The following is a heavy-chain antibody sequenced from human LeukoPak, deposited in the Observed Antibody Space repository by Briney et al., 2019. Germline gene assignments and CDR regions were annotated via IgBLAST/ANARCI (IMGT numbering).Heavy chain of an antibody. CDR1: GFTFSSYS. CDR2: ISSSSSLL. V-gene: IGHV3-21*01. Sequence: GGSLRLSCAASGFTFSSYSMNWVRQAPGKGLEWVSAISSSSSLLSYADSVKGRFIISRDNAKNSLYLQMNSLRAEDTAVYFCARDGGYSINWYLDYRGQGTLVTVSS. D-gene: IGHD6-13*01. J-gene: IGHJ4*02. CDR3: ARDGGYSINWYLDY.